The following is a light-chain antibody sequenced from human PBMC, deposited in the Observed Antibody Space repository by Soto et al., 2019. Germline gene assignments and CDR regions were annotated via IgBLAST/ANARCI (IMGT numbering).Light chain of an antibody. CDR1: QSVSSSY. J-gene: IGKJ1*01. Sequence: EIVLTQSPGTLSLSPGERATLSCRASQSVSSSYLAWYQQKPGPAPRLLMYGTSSRATGVPDRFRGSGSGTDFTLTITRLEPEDFAIYYCQQYGSSPPWTFGQVTKVDNK. V-gene: IGKV3-20*01. CDR2: GTS. CDR3: QQYGSSPPWT.